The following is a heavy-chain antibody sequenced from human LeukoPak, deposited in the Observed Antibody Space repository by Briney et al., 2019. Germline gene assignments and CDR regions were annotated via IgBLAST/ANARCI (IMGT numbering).Heavy chain of an antibody. CDR3: ARGYSANWFDP. J-gene: IGHJ5*02. CDR1: GFTLSDYY. Sequence: PGGSLRLSCAASGFTLSDYYMSWIRQAPGKGLEWVSYISSSGSVIYYADSVKGRFTISRDNAKNSLYLQMNSLRAEDTAIYYCARGYSANWFDPWGQGTLVTVSS. V-gene: IGHV3-11*04. D-gene: IGHD3-16*02. CDR2: ISSSGSVI.